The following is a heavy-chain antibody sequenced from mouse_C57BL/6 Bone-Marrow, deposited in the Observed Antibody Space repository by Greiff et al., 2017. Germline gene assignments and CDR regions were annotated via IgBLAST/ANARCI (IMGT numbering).Heavy chain of an antibody. Sequence: QVQLQQSGPGLVQPSQSLSITCTVSGFSLTSYGVHWVRQPPGKGLEWLGVIWSGGSTDYNAAFISRLSISKDNSKSQVFFKMISLQADDTAIYYCAKIRLLLQDYAMDYWGQGTSVTVSS. CDR3: AKIRLLLQDYAMDY. J-gene: IGHJ4*01. CDR1: GFSLTSYG. CDR2: IWSGGST. V-gene: IGHV2-4*01. D-gene: IGHD2-3*01.